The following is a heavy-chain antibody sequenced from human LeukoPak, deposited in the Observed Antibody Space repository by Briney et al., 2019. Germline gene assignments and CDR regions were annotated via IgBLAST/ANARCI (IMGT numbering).Heavy chain of an antibody. CDR3: TRLPYDFWSGSLPDY. Sequence: GGSLRLSCTASGFTFGDYAMSWFRQAPGKGLEWVGFIRSKAYGGTTEYAASVKGRFTISRDDSKSIAYLQMNSLKTEDTAVYYCTRLPYDFWSGSLPDYWGQGTLVTVSS. CDR1: GFTFGDYA. J-gene: IGHJ4*02. V-gene: IGHV3-49*03. CDR2: IRSKAYGGTT. D-gene: IGHD3-3*01.